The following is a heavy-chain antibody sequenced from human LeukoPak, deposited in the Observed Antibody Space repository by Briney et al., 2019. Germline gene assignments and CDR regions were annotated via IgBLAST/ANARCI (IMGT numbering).Heavy chain of an antibody. D-gene: IGHD4-11*01. Sequence: GGSLRLSCVASGFTFSNYVMNWVRQAPGKGLECVSSISGSGTSTHYADSVKGRFTSSRDNSKNTLYLQMNSLRAEDTAIYYCANEYSKGDVWGQGTTVTVSS. J-gene: IGHJ3*01. CDR1: GFTFSNYV. V-gene: IGHV3-23*01. CDR3: ANEYSKGDV. CDR2: ISGSGTST.